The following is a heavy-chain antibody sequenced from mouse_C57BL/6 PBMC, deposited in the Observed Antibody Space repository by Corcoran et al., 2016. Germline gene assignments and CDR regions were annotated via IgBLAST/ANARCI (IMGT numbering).Heavy chain of an antibody. CDR2: INPNNGGT. Sequence: EVQLQQSGPELVKPGASVKISCKASGYTFTDYYMNWVKQSHGKSLEWIGDINPNNGGTSYNQKFKGKATWTVDKSSSTAYMELRSLTSEDSAVYYFARGDGYLDYCGQGTTLTVSS. V-gene: IGHV1-26*01. CDR1: GYTFTDYY. CDR3: ARGDGYLDY. D-gene: IGHD2-3*01. J-gene: IGHJ2*01.